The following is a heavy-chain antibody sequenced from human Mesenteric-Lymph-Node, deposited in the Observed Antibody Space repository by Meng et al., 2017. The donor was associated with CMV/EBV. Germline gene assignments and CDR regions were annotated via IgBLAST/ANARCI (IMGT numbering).Heavy chain of an antibody. D-gene: IGHD6-13*01. CDR2: MNPNSGNT. J-gene: IGHJ4*02. V-gene: IGHV1-8*01. CDR3: AGVAGRGQQLVLGY. Sequence: ASVKVSCKASGYTFTSYDINWVRQATGQGLEWMGWMNPNSGNTGYAQKYQGRVTMTRNTSTSTAYMELSSLRSEDTAVYYCAGVAGRGQQLVLGYWGQATLVTVSS. CDR1: GYTFTSYD.